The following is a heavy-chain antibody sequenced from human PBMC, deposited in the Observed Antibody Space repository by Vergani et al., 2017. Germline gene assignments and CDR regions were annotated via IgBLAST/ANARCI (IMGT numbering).Heavy chain of an antibody. Sequence: EVQLLESGGGSAQPGESLRLSCVASGFTFTAHGLNWVRQAPGKGLEWVSYISSSSSTIYYADSVKGRFTISRDNAKNSLYLQMNSLRAEDTAVYYCARSYCSSTSCLRPQAAPWFDPWGQGTLVTVSS. V-gene: IGHV3-48*01. CDR3: ARSYCSSTSCLRPQAAPWFDP. D-gene: IGHD2-2*01. CDR1: GFTFTAHG. CDR2: ISSSSSTI. J-gene: IGHJ5*02.